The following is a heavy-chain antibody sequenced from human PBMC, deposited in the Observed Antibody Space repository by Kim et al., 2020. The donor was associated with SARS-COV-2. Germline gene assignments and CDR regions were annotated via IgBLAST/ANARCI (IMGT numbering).Heavy chain of an antibody. J-gene: IGHJ4*02. CDR3: AKAGPHNDY. CDR1: GFTFISYG. Sequence: GGSLRLSCAASGFTFISYGMHWVRQAPDKGLEWVAVISSDGTTKYYADSVKGRFTISRDNPKNTLYLQMNSLRAEDTAVYYCAKAGPHNDYWGQGTLVT. V-gene: IGHV3-30*18. CDR2: ISSDGTTK.